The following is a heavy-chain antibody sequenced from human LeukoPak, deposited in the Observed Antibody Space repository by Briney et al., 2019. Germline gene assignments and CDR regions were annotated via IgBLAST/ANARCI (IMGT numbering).Heavy chain of an antibody. V-gene: IGHV3-23*01. CDR3: AKCPDIVVVPAAIRDY. Sequence: GGSLRLSCAASGLTFSSYAMSWVRQAPGKGLVWDSAISGSGGSTYYADSVKGRFTISRDNSKNTLYLHMNSLRAEDTAVYYCAKCPDIVVVPAAIRDYWGQGTLVTVSS. CDR1: GLTFSSYA. D-gene: IGHD2-2*02. J-gene: IGHJ4*02. CDR2: ISGSGGST.